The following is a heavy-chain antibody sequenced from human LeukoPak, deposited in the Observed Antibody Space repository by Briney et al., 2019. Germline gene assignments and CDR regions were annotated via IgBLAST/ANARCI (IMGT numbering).Heavy chain of an antibody. CDR2: IIPIFGIA. J-gene: IGHJ4*02. D-gene: IGHD5-18*01. V-gene: IGHV1-69*04. CDR1: GGTFSSYA. CDR3: AVGGYSYGYVDY. Sequence: SVKVSRKASGGTFSSYAISWVRQAPGQGLEWMGRIIPIFGIANYAQKFQGRVTITADKSTSTAYMELSSLRSEDTAVYYCAVGGYSYGYVDYWGQGTLVTVSS.